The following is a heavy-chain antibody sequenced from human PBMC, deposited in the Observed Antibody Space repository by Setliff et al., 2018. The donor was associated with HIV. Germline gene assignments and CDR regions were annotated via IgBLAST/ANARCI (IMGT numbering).Heavy chain of an antibody. CDR3: ARNSPFPPSSGAHFDF. CDR2: IHTSTGKP. D-gene: IGHD3-22*01. Sequence: ASVKVSCKASGYSFTTYSIYWLRQAPGQGPEWMGWIHTSTGKPTYDRDFKGRFVFSFDTSVNTAFLQISDLKTEDTAVYYCARNSPFPPSSGAHFDFWGPGTLVTVSS. J-gene: IGHJ4*02. CDR1: GYSFTTYS. V-gene: IGHV7-4-1*02.